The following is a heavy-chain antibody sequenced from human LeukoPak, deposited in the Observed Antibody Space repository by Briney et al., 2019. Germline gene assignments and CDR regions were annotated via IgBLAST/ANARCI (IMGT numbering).Heavy chain of an antibody. CDR3: ARSNSGYDSGDY. CDR2: MVHSGGT. Sequence: SETLSLTCSVSGGSIDGYYWSWIRQTPGKGLEWIGSMVHSGGTNYNPSLKSRVSISVDTSKSLLSLKLTSVTAADTAVYYCARSNSGYDSGDYWGQGTLVTVSS. D-gene: IGHD5-12*01. V-gene: IGHV4-59*01. CDR1: GGSIDGYY. J-gene: IGHJ4*02.